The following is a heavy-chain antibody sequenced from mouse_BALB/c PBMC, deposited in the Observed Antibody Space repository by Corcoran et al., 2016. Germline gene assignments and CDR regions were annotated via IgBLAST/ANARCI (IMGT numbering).Heavy chain of an antibody. J-gene: IGHJ2*01. CDR3: ARSYGSSYVCFYY. CDR2: IDPANGNT. CDR1: GLNIKDTY. Sequence: EVQLQQSGAELVKPGASVKLSCTASGLNIKDTYMHWVKQRPEQGLEWIGRIDPANGNTKYDPKFQGKATITADTSSNTAYLQLSSLTSEDTAVYYCARSYGSSYVCFYYCGQGNTLTVSS. D-gene: IGHD1-1*01. V-gene: IGHV14-3*02.